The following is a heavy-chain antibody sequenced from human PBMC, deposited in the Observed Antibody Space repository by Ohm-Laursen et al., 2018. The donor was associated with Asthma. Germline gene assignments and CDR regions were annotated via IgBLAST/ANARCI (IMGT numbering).Heavy chain of an antibody. Sequence: SLRLSCTASGFTFSSYSMNWVRQAPGKGLEWVSYITSYSSTTYYADSVKGRFTISRDNAKNSLYLQMNSLRAQDTAVYYCAKERDDIGGMDVWGQGTTVTVSS. J-gene: IGHJ6*02. CDR2: ITSYSSTT. V-gene: IGHV3-48*01. CDR3: AKERDDIGGMDV. D-gene: IGHD3-9*01. CDR1: GFTFSSYS.